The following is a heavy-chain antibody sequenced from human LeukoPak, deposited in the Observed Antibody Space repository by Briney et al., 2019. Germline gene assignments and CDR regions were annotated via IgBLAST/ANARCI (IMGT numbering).Heavy chain of an antibody. J-gene: IGHJ6*02. D-gene: IGHD6-13*01. Sequence: GGSLRLSYAASGFTFSSYAMSWVRQAPGKGLEWVSAISGSGGSTYYADSVKGRFTISRDNSKNTLYLQMNSLRAEDTAVYYCAKELTAAAGFYYYYGMDVWGQGTTVTVSS. CDR3: AKELTAAAGFYYYYGMDV. V-gene: IGHV3-23*01. CDR2: ISGSGGST. CDR1: GFTFSSYA.